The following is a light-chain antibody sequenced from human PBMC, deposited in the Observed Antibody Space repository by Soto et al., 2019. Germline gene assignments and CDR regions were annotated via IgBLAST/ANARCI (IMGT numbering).Light chain of an antibody. V-gene: IGLV2-23*01. Sequence: QSVLTQPASVSGSPGQSITISCSGTTNDVGGYNLVSWYQQHTAKAPKLLIYEGTQRPSGVSSRFSGSKSGNTASLTISGLQAEDEADYYCCSYASSSSYVFGTGTRSPS. CDR3: CSYASSSSYV. CDR2: EGT. CDR1: TNDVGGYNL. J-gene: IGLJ1*01.